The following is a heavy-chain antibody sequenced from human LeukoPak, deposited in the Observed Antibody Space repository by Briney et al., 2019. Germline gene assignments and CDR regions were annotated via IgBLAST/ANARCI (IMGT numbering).Heavy chain of an antibody. CDR1: GGSFSGYY. V-gene: IGHV4-34*01. J-gene: IGHJ6*02. D-gene: IGHD3-3*01. CDR3: ARGDVFRLRYYYYGMDV. Sequence: PSETLSLTCAVYGGSFSGYYWSWIRQPPGKGLEWIGEINHSGSTNYNPSLKSRVTISVDTSKNQFSLKLSSVTAADRAVYYCARGDVFRLRYYYYGMDVWGQGTTVTVSS. CDR2: INHSGST.